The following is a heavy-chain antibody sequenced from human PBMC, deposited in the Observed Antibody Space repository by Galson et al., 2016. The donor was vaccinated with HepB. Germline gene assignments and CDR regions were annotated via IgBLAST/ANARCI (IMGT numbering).Heavy chain of an antibody. CDR3: ARGGPGGWLQDY. Sequence: TLSLTCTVSGGSISSYYWSWIRQPPGKGLEWIGYIYSSGGTNYNPSLKSRVPISVNTSKNQFSLKLSSVTAADTAVYYCARGGPGGWLQDYWGQGTLVTVSS. V-gene: IGHV4-59*01. J-gene: IGHJ4*02. CDR2: IYSSGGT. CDR1: GGSISSYY. D-gene: IGHD5-12*01.